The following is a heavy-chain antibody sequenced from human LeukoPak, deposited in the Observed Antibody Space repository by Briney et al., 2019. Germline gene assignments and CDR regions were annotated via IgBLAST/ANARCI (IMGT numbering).Heavy chain of an antibody. D-gene: IGHD3-9*01. CDR2: INPNSGGT. V-gene: IGHV1-2*02. J-gene: IGHJ6*03. Sequence: GASVKVSCKASGYTFTSNYMHWVRQAPGQGLEWMGWINPNSGGTNYAQKFQGRVTMTRDTSISTAYMELSRLRSDDTAVYYCAREDFDSYYYYYYMDVWGKGTTVTVSS. CDR3: AREDFDSYYYYYYMDV. CDR1: GYTFTSNY.